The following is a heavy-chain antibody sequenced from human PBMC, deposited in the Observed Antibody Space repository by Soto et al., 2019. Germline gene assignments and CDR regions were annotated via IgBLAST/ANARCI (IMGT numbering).Heavy chain of an antibody. CDR1: GGSISSGGYS. V-gene: IGHV4-30-2*06. J-gene: IGHJ6*02. CDR3: ARDYDGMDV. Sequence: SETLSLTCTVSGGSISSGGYSWTWIRQSPGKGLEWIGYTYQSGSAYYNPSLKSRVTISVDRSKNQFSLNLTSVTAADTAVYYCARDYDGMDVWGQGTTVTVS. CDR2: TYQSGSA.